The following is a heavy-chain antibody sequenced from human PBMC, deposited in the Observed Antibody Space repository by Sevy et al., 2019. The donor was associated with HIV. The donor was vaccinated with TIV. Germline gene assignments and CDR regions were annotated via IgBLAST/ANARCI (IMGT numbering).Heavy chain of an antibody. CDR2: IYSDGRT. D-gene: IGHD3-22*01. V-gene: IGHV3-66*01. CDR3: ARDRYYDASGYYYYYYGMDV. CDR1: GLSVSDNY. J-gene: IGHJ6*02. Sequence: GESLKISCAASGLSVSDNYMNWVRQAPGKGLELVSVIYSDGRTYYPDSVKGRFSISRDNSKNTLYLHMKSQRPEDTAVYYCARDRYYDASGYYYYYYGMDVWGQGTTVTVSS.